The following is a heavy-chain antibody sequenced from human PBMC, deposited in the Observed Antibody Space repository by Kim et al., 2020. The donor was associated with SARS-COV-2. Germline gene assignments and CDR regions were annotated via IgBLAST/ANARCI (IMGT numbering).Heavy chain of an antibody. CDR1: GFTFDDYA. CDR3: AKDRKQRNYYYYGMDV. Sequence: GGSLRLSCAASGFTFDDYAMHWVRQAPGKGLEWVSLISWDGGSTYYADSVKGRFTISRDNSKNSLYLQMNSLRAEDTALYYCAKDRKQRNYYYYGMDVWGQGTTVTVSS. V-gene: IGHV3-43D*03. CDR2: ISWDGGST. J-gene: IGHJ6*02.